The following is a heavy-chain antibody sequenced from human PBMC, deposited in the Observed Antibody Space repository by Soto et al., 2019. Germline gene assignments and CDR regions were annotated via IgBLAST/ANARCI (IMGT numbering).Heavy chain of an antibody. Sequence: ASVKVSCKASGYTFTSYDINWVRQATGQGLEWMGWMNPNSGNTGYAQKFQGRVTMTRNTSISTAYMELSSLRSEDTAVYYCARAGVYYDILTGYYPPHAFDIWG. D-gene: IGHD3-9*01. CDR3: ARAGVYYDILTGYYPPHAFDI. J-gene: IGHJ3*02. CDR1: GYTFTSYD. V-gene: IGHV1-8*01. CDR2: MNPNSGNT.